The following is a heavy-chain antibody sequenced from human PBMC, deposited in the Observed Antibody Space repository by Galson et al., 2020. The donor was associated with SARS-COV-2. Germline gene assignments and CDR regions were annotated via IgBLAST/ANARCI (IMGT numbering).Heavy chain of an antibody. CDR1: GGSISGGGYY. J-gene: IGHJ6*03. CDR3: ARGEGLGSYSPYYYYYYMDV. D-gene: IGHD3-10*01. V-gene: IGHV4-31*03. CDR2: IYYSGNT. Sequence: SETLSLTCTVSGGSISGGGYYWSWIRQHPGKGLEWIGYIYYSGNTYYNPSLKSRLTISIDTSKNQFSLKLSSVTAADTAVYYCARGEGLGSYSPYYYYYYMDVWGKGTTVTVSS.